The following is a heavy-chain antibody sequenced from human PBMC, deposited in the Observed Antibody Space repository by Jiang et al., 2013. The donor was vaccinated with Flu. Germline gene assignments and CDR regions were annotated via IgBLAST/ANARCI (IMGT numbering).Heavy chain of an antibody. CDR1: SSYA. CDR2: IIPIFGTA. CDR3: ARDTHIFCGGDCYSVGNAFDI. D-gene: IGHD2-21*02. J-gene: IGHJ3*02. Sequence: SSYAISWVVDRPLGQGLEWMGGIIPIFGTANYAQKFQGRVTITADESTSTAYMELSSLRSEDTAVYYCARDTHIFCGGDCYSVGNAFDIWGQGTMVTVSS. V-gene: IGHV1-69*01.